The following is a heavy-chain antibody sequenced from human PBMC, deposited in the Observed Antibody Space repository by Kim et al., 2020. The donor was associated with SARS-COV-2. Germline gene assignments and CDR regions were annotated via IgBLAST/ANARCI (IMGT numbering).Heavy chain of an antibody. V-gene: IGHV1-69*13. Sequence: SVKVSCKASGGTFSSYAISWVRQAPGQGLEWMGGIIPIFGTANYAQKFQGRVTITADESTSTAYMELSSLRSEDTAVYYCARIGYCSSTSCYNWFDPWGQGTLVTVSS. CDR2: IIPIFGTA. J-gene: IGHJ5*02. CDR1: GGTFSSYA. D-gene: IGHD2-2*01. CDR3: ARIGYCSSTSCYNWFDP.